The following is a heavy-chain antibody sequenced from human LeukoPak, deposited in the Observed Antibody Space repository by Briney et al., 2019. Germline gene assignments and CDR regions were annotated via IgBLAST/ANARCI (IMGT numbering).Heavy chain of an antibody. J-gene: IGHJ4*02. Sequence: ASVKLSCKASGYTFTSYDINWVRQATGQGLEWMGWMNPNSGNTGYAQKFQGRVTMTRNTSISTAYMELSSLRSEDTAVYYCARVGIAVAGTIYWGQGTLVTVSS. CDR2: MNPNSGNT. CDR1: GYTFTSYD. CDR3: ARVGIAVAGTIY. D-gene: IGHD6-19*01. V-gene: IGHV1-8*01.